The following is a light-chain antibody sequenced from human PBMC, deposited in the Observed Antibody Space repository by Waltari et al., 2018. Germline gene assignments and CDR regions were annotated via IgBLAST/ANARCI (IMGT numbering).Light chain of an antibody. J-gene: IGLJ1*01. Sequence: QSALTQPASVSGSPGQSITISCTGTSSDVGSYNLVSWYQQHPGKAPKLMSYEVSKRPSGVPDRFSGSKSGTSASLASSGLQSEDEAHYYCAAWDDSLNGFYVFGTGTKVTVL. CDR1: SSDVGSYNL. CDR2: EVS. CDR3: AAWDDSLNGFYV. V-gene: IGLV2-14*02.